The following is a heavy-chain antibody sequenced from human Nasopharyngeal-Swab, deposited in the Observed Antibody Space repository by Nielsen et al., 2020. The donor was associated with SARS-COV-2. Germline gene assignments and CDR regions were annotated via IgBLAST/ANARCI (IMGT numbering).Heavy chain of an antibody. CDR1: GGSISSSSYY. CDR2: IYYSGST. CDR3: ARQVAGMVRGVIIIGWFDP. D-gene: IGHD3-10*01. J-gene: IGHJ5*02. V-gene: IGHV4-39*01. Sequence: SETLSLTCTVSGGSISSSSYYWGWIRQPPGKGLEWIGSIYYSGSTYYNPSLKSRVTISVDTSKNQFSLKLSSVTAADTAVYYCARQVAGMVRGVIIIGWFDPWGQGTLVTVSS.